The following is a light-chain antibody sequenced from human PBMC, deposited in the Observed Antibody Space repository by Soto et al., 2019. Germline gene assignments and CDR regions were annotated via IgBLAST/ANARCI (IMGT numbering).Light chain of an antibody. V-gene: IGKV1-27*01. CDR2: SAS. Sequence: IQMTQSPSSLSPSVRDSVTITCRSSQGINNYLAWYQQKPGKVPVLLIYSASTLKSGVPSRFSGRGAGTDFTLTISSLQPEDFATYYCQKYDRAPRTFGQGTKVDIK. J-gene: IGKJ1*01. CDR1: QGINNY. CDR3: QKYDRAPRT.